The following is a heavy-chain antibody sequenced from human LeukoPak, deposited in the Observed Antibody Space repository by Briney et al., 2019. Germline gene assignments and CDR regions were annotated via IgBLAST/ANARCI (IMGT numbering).Heavy chain of an antibody. CDR1: DGSFSGYY. D-gene: IGHD3-16*01. CDR3: TRAVITFGAAVAKGFDC. CDR2: VYYSGST. V-gene: IGHV4-59*01. Sequence: SETLSLTCAVYDGSFSGYYWNWIRQPPGKGLAWIGYVYYSGSTDYNPSLKSRVTLSLDTSKNQFSLTLNSVTAADTAVYYCTRAVITFGAAVAKGFDCWGQGTLVTVSS. J-gene: IGHJ4*02.